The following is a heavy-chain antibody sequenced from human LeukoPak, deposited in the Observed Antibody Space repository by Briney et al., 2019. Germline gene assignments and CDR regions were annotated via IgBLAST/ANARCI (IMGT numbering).Heavy chain of an antibody. V-gene: IGHV3-30*02. D-gene: IGHD3-9*01. J-gene: IGHJ4*02. Sequence: GGSLRLSCAASGFTFSSYGMHWVRQAPGKGLEWVAFIRYDGSNKYYADSVKGRSTISRDNAKNSLYLQMNSLRAEDTAVYYCARVEDYDILTGFDYWGQGTLVTVSS. CDR2: IRYDGSNK. CDR3: ARVEDYDILTGFDY. CDR1: GFTFSSYG.